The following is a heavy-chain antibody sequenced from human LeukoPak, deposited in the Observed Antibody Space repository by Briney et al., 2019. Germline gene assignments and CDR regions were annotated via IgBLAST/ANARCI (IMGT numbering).Heavy chain of an antibody. J-gene: IGHJ4*02. CDR1: GYTFTSYG. CDR3: ARDLTGPIAVAGDFDY. V-gene: IGHV1-18*01. Sequence: ASVTVSCTASGYTFTSYGISWVRQAPGQGLEWMGWISAYNGNTNYAQKLQGRVTMTTDTSTSTAYMELRSLRSDDTAVYYCARDLTGPIAVAGDFDYWGQGTLVTVSS. CDR2: ISAYNGNT. D-gene: IGHD6-19*01.